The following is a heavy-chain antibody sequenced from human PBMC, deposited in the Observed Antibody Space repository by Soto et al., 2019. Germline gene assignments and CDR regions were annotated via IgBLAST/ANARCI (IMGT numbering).Heavy chain of an antibody. D-gene: IGHD5-12*01. V-gene: IGHV2-5*02. CDR1: GFSLSTNGVA. Sequence: QITLKESGPTLVKPTQTLTLTCTFSGFSLSTNGVAVGWIRQPPGKALEWLALIYWDDLKRYSPSLKSRLTTTKDTSENQVVLTLTNMDPVDTATYYCAHRTAYDFYFDYWGQGILVTVSS. CDR2: IYWDDLK. CDR3: AHRTAYDFYFDY. J-gene: IGHJ4*02.